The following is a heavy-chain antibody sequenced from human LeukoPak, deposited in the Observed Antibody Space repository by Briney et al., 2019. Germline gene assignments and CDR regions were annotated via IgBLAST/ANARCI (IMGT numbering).Heavy chain of an antibody. Sequence: SETLSLTCTVSGGSISSYYWSWIRQPPGKGLEWIGYIYYSGSTNYNPSLKSRVIISVDTSKNQFSLKLSSVTAADTAVYYCARGHSSSWPIDYWGQGTLVTVSS. J-gene: IGHJ4*02. CDR1: GGSISSYY. CDR3: ARGHSSSWPIDY. D-gene: IGHD6-13*01. CDR2: IYYSGST. V-gene: IGHV4-59*01.